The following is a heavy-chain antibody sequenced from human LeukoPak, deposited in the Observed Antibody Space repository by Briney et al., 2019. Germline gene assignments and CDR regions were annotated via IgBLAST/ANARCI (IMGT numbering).Heavy chain of an antibody. D-gene: IGHD2-2*03. J-gene: IGHJ4*02. V-gene: IGHV1-18*01. CDR2: ISAYNGNT. CDR1: GYTFTSYG. Sequence: ASVKVSCKASGYTFTSYGISWVRQAPGQGLEWMGWISAYNGNTNYAQKLQGRVTMTTDTSTSTAYMELRSLRSDDTAVYYCASLGYCSSTSCSLYFDYWGQGTLVTVSS. CDR3: ASLGYCSSTSCSLYFDY.